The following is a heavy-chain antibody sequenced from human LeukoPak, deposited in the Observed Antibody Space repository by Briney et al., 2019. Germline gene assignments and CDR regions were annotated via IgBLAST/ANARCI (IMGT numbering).Heavy chain of an antibody. Sequence: GGSLRLSCTAASGFTFSNLWMNWVRQAPGKGLEWVANIKPDGYEKYYVDSVKGLFTISRDNAKNSLYLQMNSLRAEDTAVYYCASSVGATYFDYWGQGTLVTVSS. CDR2: IKPDGYEK. D-gene: IGHD1-26*01. CDR1: GFTFSNLW. J-gene: IGHJ4*02. V-gene: IGHV3-7*01. CDR3: ASSVGATYFDY.